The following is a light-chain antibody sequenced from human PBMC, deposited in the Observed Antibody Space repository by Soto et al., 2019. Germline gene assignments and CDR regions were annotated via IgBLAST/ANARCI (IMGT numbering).Light chain of an antibody. Sequence: DIVMTQSPDSLAVSLGERATINCKSSQSVLYNSDNKNYLAWYQQKAEQPPKLLIYWASTRDSGVPDRFSGSGSGADFTLTINNLQAEDVAVYYCQQYYTTLSFGGGTKVEIK. V-gene: IGKV4-1*01. CDR2: WAS. J-gene: IGKJ4*01. CDR3: QQYYTTLS. CDR1: QSVLYNSDNKNY.